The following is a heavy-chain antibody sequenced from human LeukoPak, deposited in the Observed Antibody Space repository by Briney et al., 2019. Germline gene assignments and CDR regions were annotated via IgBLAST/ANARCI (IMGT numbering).Heavy chain of an antibody. D-gene: IGHD6-13*01. Sequence: GGSLRLSCAASGFTFSNYEMNWVRQAPGKGLEWVGRIKSKTEGGTTDHAAPVKGRFTISRDDSKNTLFLLMNSPKTEDTAVYYCTTGIAAAGIFDYWGQGTLVTVSS. CDR2: IKSKTEGGTT. V-gene: IGHV3-15*01. CDR1: GFTFSNYE. J-gene: IGHJ4*02. CDR3: TTGIAAAGIFDY.